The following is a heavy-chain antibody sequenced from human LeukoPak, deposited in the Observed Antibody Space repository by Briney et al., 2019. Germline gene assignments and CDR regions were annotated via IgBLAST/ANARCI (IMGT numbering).Heavy chain of an antibody. Sequence: GGSLRLSCAASGFTFSNYWMTWVRQAPGKALEWVANIKPDGSEKYYVDSVKGRFTIFRDNAKKSLYLQMNSLRAEDTAVYYCANYGGPFDYWGQGTLVTVSS. J-gene: IGHJ4*02. CDR3: ANYGGPFDY. V-gene: IGHV3-7*05. CDR1: GFTFSNYW. D-gene: IGHD4-23*01. CDR2: IKPDGSEK.